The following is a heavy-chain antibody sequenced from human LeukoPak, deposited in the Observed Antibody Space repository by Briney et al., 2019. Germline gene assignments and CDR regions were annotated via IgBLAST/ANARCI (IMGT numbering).Heavy chain of an antibody. CDR2: IYYSGST. J-gene: IGHJ5*02. V-gene: IGHV4-59*01. CDR3: ARARSVATARRYNWFDP. D-gene: IGHD5-18*01. CDR1: GGSISSYY. Sequence: SETLSLTCTVPGGSISSYYWSWIRQPPGKGLEWIGYIYYSGSTNYNPSLKSRVTISVDTSKNQFSLKLSSVTAADTAVYYCARARSVATARRYNWFDPWGQGTLVTVSS.